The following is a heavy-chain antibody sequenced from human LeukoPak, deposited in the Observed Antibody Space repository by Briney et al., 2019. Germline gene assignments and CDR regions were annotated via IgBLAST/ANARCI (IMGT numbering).Heavy chain of an antibody. CDR3: AKFRGMIVASYFFDD. Sequence: VGSLRLSCAASGVTFDTHAMSSGRQAPAEGLEWISTRSRHGHNVYYADSVKGRFTISRDNSKNTLYRHMNSLRAEDTAIYYCAKFRGMIVASYFFDDWGQGALVTVS. CDR1: GVTFDTHA. V-gene: IGHV3-23*01. D-gene: IGHD3-22*01. CDR2: RSRHGHNV. J-gene: IGHJ4*02.